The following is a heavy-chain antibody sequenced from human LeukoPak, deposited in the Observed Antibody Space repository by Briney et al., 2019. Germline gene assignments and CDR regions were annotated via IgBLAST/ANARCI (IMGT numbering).Heavy chain of an antibody. Sequence: GGSLRLSCAASGFTFSSYGMHWVRQAPGKGLEWVAVIWYDGSNKYYADSVKGRFTISRDNSKNTLYLQMNSLRAEDTAVYYCARESLYDSSGYATHFDYWGQGTLVTVSS. J-gene: IGHJ4*02. CDR1: GFTFSSYG. CDR3: ARESLYDSSGYATHFDY. V-gene: IGHV3-33*01. CDR2: IWYDGSNK. D-gene: IGHD3-22*01.